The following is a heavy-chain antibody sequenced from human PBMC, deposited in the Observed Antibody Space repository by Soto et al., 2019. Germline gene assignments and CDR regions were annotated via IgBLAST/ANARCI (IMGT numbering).Heavy chain of an antibody. CDR2: INPYTGGT. D-gene: IGHD2-21*02. Sequence: VASVKVSCKASGYTFTGYYVLWLRQAPGQGPECMGWINPYTGGTNYAQKFQGRVTMTRDTSISTAYMELSKLISDDTAVYYCATQFHHCGGDCYRGPYFGMDVWGQGTTVTVSS. J-gene: IGHJ6*02. CDR3: ATQFHHCGGDCYRGPYFGMDV. CDR1: GYTFTGYY. V-gene: IGHV1-2*02.